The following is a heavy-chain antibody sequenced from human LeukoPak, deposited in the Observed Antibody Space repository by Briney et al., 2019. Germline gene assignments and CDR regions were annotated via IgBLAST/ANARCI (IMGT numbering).Heavy chain of an antibody. CDR1: GYTFIGYY. CDR2: INPNSGDT. D-gene: IGHD3-10*01. J-gene: IGHJ4*02. V-gene: IGHV1-2*04. Sequence: ASVKVSCKASGYTFIGYYMHWVRQAPGQGLEWMGRINPNSGDTNFAQKFQGWVTMTWDTSITTAYMELSRLKSDDTAIYYCAREVISIVRGLVDYWGQGTLVTVSS. CDR3: AREVISIVRGLVDY.